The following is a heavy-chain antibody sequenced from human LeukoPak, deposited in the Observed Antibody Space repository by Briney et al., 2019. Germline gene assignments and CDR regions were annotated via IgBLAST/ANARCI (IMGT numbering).Heavy chain of an antibody. D-gene: IGHD6-6*01. CDR2: TGTAGDT. CDR3: ARAKDSSSSGDAFDI. V-gene: IGHV3-13*01. J-gene: IGHJ3*02. CDR1: GFTFSSYD. Sequence: GGSLRLSCAASGFTFSSYDMHWVRQATGKGLEWVSGTGTAGDTYYPGSVKGRFTISRENAKNSLYLQMNSLRAGDTAVYYCARAKDSSSSGDAFDIWGQGTLVTVSS.